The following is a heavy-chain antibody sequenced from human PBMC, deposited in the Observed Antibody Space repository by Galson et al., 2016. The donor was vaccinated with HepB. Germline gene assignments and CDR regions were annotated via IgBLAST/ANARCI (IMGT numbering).Heavy chain of an antibody. J-gene: IGHJ6*02. Sequence: QSGAEVKKPGESLKISCKTYGYTLANSWIGWVRQMPGRGLEWMGVIYPDDSATRYSPSFQGQVSISVDKSINTAYLQWRSLKASDTATYYCARQHCSSASCYYYYGMDVWGQGTTVTVSS. V-gene: IGHV5-51*01. CDR3: ARQHCSSASCYYYYGMDV. CDR1: GYTLANSW. CDR2: IYPDDSAT. D-gene: IGHD2-2*01.